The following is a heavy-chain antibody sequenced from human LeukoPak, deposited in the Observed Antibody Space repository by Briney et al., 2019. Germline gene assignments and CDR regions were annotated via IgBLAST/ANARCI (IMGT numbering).Heavy chain of an antibody. V-gene: IGHV4-59*01. CDR3: ARGHIRSREIDY. Sequence: SETLSLTCTVSGGSINNYYWSWIRQPPGKGLERLGYIYYSGSTKYNPSLKSRVSLSVDTSKNQFSLNLTSVTAADTAVYYCARGHIRSREIDYWGQGTLVTVSS. CDR2: IYYSGST. D-gene: IGHD1-14*01. CDR1: GGSINNYY. J-gene: IGHJ4*02.